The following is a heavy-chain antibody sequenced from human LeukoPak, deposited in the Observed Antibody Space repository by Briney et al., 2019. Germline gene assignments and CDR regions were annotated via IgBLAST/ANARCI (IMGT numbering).Heavy chain of an antibody. D-gene: IGHD3-10*01. CDR1: GGSISSSSYY. CDR3: ARGLDYYGSGSYNY. V-gene: IGHV4-39*07. CDR2: IYYSGST. Sequence: PSETLSLTCTVSGGSISSSSYYWGWIRQPPGQGLEWIGSIYYSGSTYYNPSLKSRVTISVDTSKNQFSLKLSSVTAADTAVYYCARGLDYYGSGSYNYWGQGTLVTVSS. J-gene: IGHJ4*02.